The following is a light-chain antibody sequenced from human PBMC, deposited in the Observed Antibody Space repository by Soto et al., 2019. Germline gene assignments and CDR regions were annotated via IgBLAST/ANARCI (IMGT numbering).Light chain of an antibody. V-gene: IGKV3-11*01. J-gene: IGKJ2*01. CDR3: HQRRHWPPYT. CDR2: DAS. CDR1: QSVSSY. Sequence: EIVLTQSPATLSLSPGERATLSCRASQSVSSYLAWYQQKPGQAPRLLIYDASNRATGIPARFSGSGSGTDFNHTIIILEPEVFAAYSCHQRRHWPPYTFGQGTKLEIK.